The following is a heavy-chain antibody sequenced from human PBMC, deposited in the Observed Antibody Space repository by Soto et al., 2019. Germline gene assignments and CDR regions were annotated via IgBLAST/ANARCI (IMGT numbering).Heavy chain of an antibody. CDR3: GRNAGDWILYGVDV. V-gene: IGHV3-23*01. D-gene: IGHD7-27*01. Sequence: EVQLLESGGGLVQPGGSLRLSCVVSGFTFNKHAMSWVRQAPGRGLQWVSGISGSGDTTYYADSVKGRFTISRDNSKDTLYLPTKRLRGEDTAIYYCGRNAGDWILYGVDVWGQGTTVTGSS. J-gene: IGHJ6*02. CDR1: GFTFNKHA. CDR2: ISGSGDTT.